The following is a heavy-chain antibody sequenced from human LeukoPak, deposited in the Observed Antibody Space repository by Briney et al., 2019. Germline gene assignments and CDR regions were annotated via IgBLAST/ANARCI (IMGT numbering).Heavy chain of an antibody. CDR3: ARTPSSSCLVWFDY. J-gene: IGHJ4*02. D-gene: IGHD6-19*01. V-gene: IGHV1-8*01. Sequence: ASVKVSCMASGYTFANYDINWVRQATGQGLELMGWMNPNSGYTGYAQKFQGRVTMTRNTSISTAYMELISLRSEDTAVYYCARTPSSSCLVWFDYWGQGTLVAVSS. CDR1: GYTFANYD. CDR2: MNPNSGYT.